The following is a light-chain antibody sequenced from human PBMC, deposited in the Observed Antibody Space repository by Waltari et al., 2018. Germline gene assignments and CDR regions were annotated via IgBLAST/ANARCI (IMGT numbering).Light chain of an antibody. V-gene: IGLV3-1*01. CDR1: KLTEKY. J-gene: IGLJ2*01. CDR3: QAWDNSGVV. Sequence: SYELTQPPSVSVSPGQRARITCSGDKLTEKYVCGYQRKSGQSPVLIIHQDKKRPSGIPERIAGSKSGNIATLTISATQALDEADYFCQAWDNSGVVFGGGTKLTVL. CDR2: QDK.